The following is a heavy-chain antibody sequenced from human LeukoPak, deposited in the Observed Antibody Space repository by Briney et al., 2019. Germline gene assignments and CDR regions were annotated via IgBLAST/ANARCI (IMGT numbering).Heavy chain of an antibody. CDR1: GFTFSSYG. D-gene: IGHD1-26*01. Sequence: GGSLRLSCAASGFTFSSYGMHWVRQAPGKRLEWVAVISYDGSNKYYADSVKGRFTISRDNSKSTLYLQMNSLRAEDTAVYYCAKSGSGSYCLDYWGQGTLVTVSS. J-gene: IGHJ4*02. CDR3: AKSGSGSYCLDY. CDR2: ISYDGSNK. V-gene: IGHV3-30*18.